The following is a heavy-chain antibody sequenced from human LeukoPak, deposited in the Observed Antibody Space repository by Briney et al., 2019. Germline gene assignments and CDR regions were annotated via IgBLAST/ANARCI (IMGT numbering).Heavy chain of an antibody. CDR2: IIPILGIA. CDR3: ADYGNSPGSFDY. V-gene: IGHV1-69*04. D-gene: IGHD4-17*01. CDR1: GGTFSSYA. J-gene: IGHJ4*02. Sequence: ASVKVSCKASGGTFSSYAISWVRQAPGQGLEWMGRIIPILGIANYAQKFQGRVTITADKSTSTAYMELSSLRSEDTAVYYCADYGNSPGSFDYWGQGTLVTVSS.